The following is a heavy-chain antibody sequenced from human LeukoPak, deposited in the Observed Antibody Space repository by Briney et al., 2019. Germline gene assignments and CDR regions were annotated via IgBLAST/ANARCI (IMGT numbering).Heavy chain of an antibody. CDR2: IKSCGNT. Sequence: PGGSLRLSFAASGFTFSTYWTRSVRQAPGKGLVWVSRIKSCGNTNYADYVKGRFTNSRDNAKNTLSLQIDSLRPEDSGVYYCARAPSEIGGYYPEYFRHWGQGALVTVSS. CDR1: GFTFSTYW. D-gene: IGHD3-10*01. J-gene: IGHJ1*01. CDR3: ARAPSEIGGYYPEYFRH. V-gene: IGHV3-74*01.